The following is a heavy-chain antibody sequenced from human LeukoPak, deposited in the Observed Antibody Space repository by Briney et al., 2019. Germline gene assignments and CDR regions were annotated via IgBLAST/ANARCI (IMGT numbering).Heavy chain of an antibody. Sequence: GGSLRLSCAASGFSFDGYGMHWVRQAPGKGLEWVAGLWYASDKYYADSVKGRFTISRDNSKNTLYLQMNSLRAEDTAVYYCAKIFRDSSSWYGRWFDPWGQGTLVTVSS. D-gene: IGHD6-13*01. V-gene: IGHV3-33*06. CDR2: LWYASDK. J-gene: IGHJ5*02. CDR3: AKIFRDSSSWYGRWFDP. CDR1: GFSFDGYG.